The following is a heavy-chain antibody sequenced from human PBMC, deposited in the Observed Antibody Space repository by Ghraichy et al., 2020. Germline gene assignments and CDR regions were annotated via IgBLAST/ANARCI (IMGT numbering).Heavy chain of an antibody. CDR1: GFTVSYKY. CDR2: IYTGGNT. D-gene: IGHD2-15*01. Sequence: ESLNISCAVSGFTVSYKYMTWVRQAPGKGLEWVSIIYTGGNTFYAESVKGRFTISRDDSTNTIYLHMNSLRPEDTAVYYCAREFCSGGGCYGAFDIWGQGTLVTVSP. J-gene: IGHJ3*02. CDR3: AREFCSGGGCYGAFDI. V-gene: IGHV3-53*05.